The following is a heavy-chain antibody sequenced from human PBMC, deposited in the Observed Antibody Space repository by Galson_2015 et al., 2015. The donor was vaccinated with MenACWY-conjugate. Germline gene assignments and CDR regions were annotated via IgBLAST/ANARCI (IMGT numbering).Heavy chain of an antibody. CDR3: AKTRGASSYFDH. CDR1: GFIFNTYW. CDR2: INPGGSST. D-gene: IGHD1-26*01. J-gene: IGHJ4*02. Sequence: SLRLSCAASGFIFNTYWMHWVRQAPGKGLVWVSRINPGGSSTTYADSVKDRFTISRDDAKNTLYLQMNSLRPEDMAVFYCAKTRGASSYFDHWGQGALVTVSS. V-gene: IGHV3-74*01.